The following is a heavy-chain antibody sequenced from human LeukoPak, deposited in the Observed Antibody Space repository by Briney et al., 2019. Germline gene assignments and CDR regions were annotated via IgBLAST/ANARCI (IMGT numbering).Heavy chain of an antibody. CDR3: ARGVGRDFWSGSMGFDY. CDR1: GGSISSYY. D-gene: IGHD3-3*01. CDR2: IYYSGST. V-gene: IGHV4-59*08. J-gene: IGHJ4*02. Sequence: SETLSLTCTVSGGSISSYYWSCIRQPPGEGLEWIGFIYYSGSTNYNPSLKSRVTISVDTSKNQFSLKLSSVTAADTAVYYCARGVGRDFWSGSMGFDYWGQGTLVTVSS.